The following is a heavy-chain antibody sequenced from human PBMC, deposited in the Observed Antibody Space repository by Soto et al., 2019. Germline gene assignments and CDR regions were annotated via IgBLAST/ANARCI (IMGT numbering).Heavy chain of an antibody. CDR2: VYYSGGA. J-gene: IGHJ6*02. D-gene: IGHD2-21*02. CDR1: GGSISGYY. CDR3: TRDGDGRMTTNPYYYYGMDV. V-gene: IGHV4-59*01. Sequence: SETLSLTCTVSGGSISGYYWSWIRQPPGKGLEWIGNVYYSGGAKYNPSVKRRASISVDTSKNQFSLNLSSVTAADTAVYYCTRDGDGRMTTNPYYYYGMDVWGPGITVTVSS.